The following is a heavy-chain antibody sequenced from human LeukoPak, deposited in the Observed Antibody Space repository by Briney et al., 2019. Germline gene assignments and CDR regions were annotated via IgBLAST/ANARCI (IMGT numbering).Heavy chain of an antibody. Sequence: GGSLRLSCAASGFTFSSYSMNWVRQAPGKGLEWVSVISGSGGSTYYADSVKGRFTISRDNSKNTLYLQMNSLRAEDTAVYYCAKPVRGVIPFDYWGQGTLVTVSS. V-gene: IGHV3-23*01. CDR1: GFTFSSYS. J-gene: IGHJ4*02. CDR3: AKPVRGVIPFDY. D-gene: IGHD3-10*01. CDR2: ISGSGGST.